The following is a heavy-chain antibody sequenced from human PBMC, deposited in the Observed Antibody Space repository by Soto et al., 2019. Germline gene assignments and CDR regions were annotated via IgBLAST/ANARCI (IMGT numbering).Heavy chain of an antibody. D-gene: IGHD5-12*01. Sequence: SVKVSCKASGGTFSSYAISWVRQAPGQGLEWMGGIIPIFGTANYAQKFQGRVTITADESTSTAYMELSSLRSEDTAVYYCARDRRDGYNYDYWGQGTLVTVSS. V-gene: IGHV1-69*13. CDR2: IIPIFGTA. J-gene: IGHJ4*02. CDR3: ARDRRDGYNYDY. CDR1: GGTFSSYA.